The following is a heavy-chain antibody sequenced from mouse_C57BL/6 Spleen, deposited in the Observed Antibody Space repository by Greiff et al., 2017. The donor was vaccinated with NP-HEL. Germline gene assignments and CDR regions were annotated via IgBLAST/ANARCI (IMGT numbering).Heavy chain of an antibody. CDR2: INPNNGGT. CDR3: ARGQLRLQDYAMDY. J-gene: IGHJ4*01. Sequence: VQLQQSGPELVKPGASVKIPCKASGYTFTDYNMDWVKQSHGKSLEWIGDINPNNGGTIYNQKFKGKATLTVDKSSSTAYMELRSLTSEDTAVYYCARGQLRLQDYAMDYWGQGTSVTVSS. V-gene: IGHV1-18*01. D-gene: IGHD3-2*02. CDR1: GYTFTDYN.